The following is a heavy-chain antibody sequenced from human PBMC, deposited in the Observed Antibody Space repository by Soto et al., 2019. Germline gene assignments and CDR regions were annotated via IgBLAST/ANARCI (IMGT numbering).Heavy chain of an antibody. CDR3: AHSYSSSPDDGFDV. CDR2: IYWDDDE. Sequence: QITLKESGQTLVKPTQILTLTCTFSGFSLTTRGVGVGWIRQPPGEALEWLALIYWDDDERDSPSLRSRLTITKDTSKNQVVLTMTNMEPVDTGTYYCAHSYSSSPDDGFDVWGHGTRVTVSS. CDR1: GFSLTTRGVG. D-gene: IGHD6-6*01. J-gene: IGHJ3*01. V-gene: IGHV2-5*02.